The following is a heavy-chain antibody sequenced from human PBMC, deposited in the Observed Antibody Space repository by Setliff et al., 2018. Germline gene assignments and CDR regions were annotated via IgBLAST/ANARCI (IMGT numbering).Heavy chain of an antibody. CDR2: ISTYTGNT. J-gene: IGHJ4*02. V-gene: IGHV1-18*01. D-gene: IGHD2-8*01. CDR1: GYTYTSSG. CDR3: SRLVRYCTTTTCQRASGAEF. Sequence: ASVKVSCKASGYTYTSSGVTWVRQAPGQGLEWMGWISTYTGNTNYAQKLQGRITMTTDTSTSTAYMELRSLTSDDTAVYYCSRLVRYCTTTTCQRASGAEFWGQGTLVTVSS.